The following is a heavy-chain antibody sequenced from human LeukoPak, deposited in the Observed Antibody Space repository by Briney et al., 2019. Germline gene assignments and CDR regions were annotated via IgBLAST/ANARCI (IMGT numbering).Heavy chain of an antibody. J-gene: IGHJ4*02. Sequence: GGSLRLSCAASGFTFSSYEMNWVRQAPGKGLEWVSAISGSGGSTYYADSVKGRFTISRDNSKNTLYLQMNSLRAEDTAVYYRAKDPYKEVAGYYFDYWGQGTLVTVSS. V-gene: IGHV3-23*01. CDR1: GFTFSSYE. CDR2: ISGSGGST. CDR3: AKDPYKEVAGYYFDY. D-gene: IGHD6-19*01.